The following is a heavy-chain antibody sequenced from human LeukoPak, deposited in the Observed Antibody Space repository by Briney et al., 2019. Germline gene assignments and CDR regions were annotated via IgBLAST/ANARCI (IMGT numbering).Heavy chain of an antibody. V-gene: IGHV3-21*01. D-gene: IGHD3-10*01. J-gene: IGHJ4*02. CDR2: ISSSSSYI. CDR1: GFTFSSYS. CDR3: ARDGSGYNDY. Sequence: GGSLRLSCAASGFTFSSYSMNWVRQAPGKGLEWVSSISSSSSYIYYADSVKGRFTISRDNAKNSLYLQMNSLRAEDTAMYYCARDGSGYNDYWDQGTLVTVSS.